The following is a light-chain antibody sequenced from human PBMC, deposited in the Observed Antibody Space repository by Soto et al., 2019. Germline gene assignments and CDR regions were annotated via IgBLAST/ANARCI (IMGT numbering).Light chain of an antibody. J-gene: IGKJ1*01. CDR2: GAS. CDR3: QEYGSSLRT. V-gene: IGKV3-20*01. CDR1: QSVNTNY. Sequence: EIVLTQSPGTLSLSPGERATLSCRASQSVNTNYLAGYQQKPGQAPRLLIYGASSRATGIPDRFSGSGSGTDFTLTISRLEPEDFAVYYCQEYGSSLRTFGQGTKVEIK.